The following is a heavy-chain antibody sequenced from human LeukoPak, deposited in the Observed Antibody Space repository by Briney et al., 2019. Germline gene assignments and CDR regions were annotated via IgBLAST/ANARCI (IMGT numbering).Heavy chain of an antibody. D-gene: IGHD5-18*01. CDR2: ISYDGSNK. CDR3: AKGLGYSRDGIDY. CDR1: GFTFSSYA. Sequence: QSGRSLRLSCAASGFTFSSYAMHWVRQAPGKGLEWVAVISYDGSNKYYADSVKGRFTISRDDSKNTLYLQMSSLRDEDTAVYYCAKGLGYSRDGIDYWGQGTLVTVSS. V-gene: IGHV3-30-3*01. J-gene: IGHJ4*02.